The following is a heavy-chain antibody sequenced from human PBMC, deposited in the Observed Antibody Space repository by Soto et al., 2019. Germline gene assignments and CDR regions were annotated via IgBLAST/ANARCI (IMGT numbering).Heavy chain of an antibody. Sequence: QVQLVQSGAEVKKPGSSVKVSCKASGGTFSSYTISWVRQAPGQGLEWMGRIIPILGIANYAQKFQGRVTITADKSTSTAYMELSSLRSEDTAVYYCVGSVLEPRDLGDLGGYWGQGTLVTVSS. CDR2: IIPILGIA. J-gene: IGHJ4*02. V-gene: IGHV1-69*02. CDR1: GGTFSSYT. CDR3: VGSVLEPRDLGDLGGY. D-gene: IGHD3-16*01.